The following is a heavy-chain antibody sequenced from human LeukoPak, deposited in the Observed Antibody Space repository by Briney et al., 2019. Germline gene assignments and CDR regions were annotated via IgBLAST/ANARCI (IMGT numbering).Heavy chain of an antibody. J-gene: IGHJ3*02. Sequence: PGGSLRLSCAASGFTFSNYWMIWVRRAPGKGLEWVAVISYDGSNKYYADSVKGRFTISRDNSKNTLYLQMNSLRAEDTAVYYCARGEWEVWYYDILTGSDAFDIWGQGTMVTVSS. D-gene: IGHD3-9*01. CDR1: GFTFSNYW. CDR2: ISYDGSNK. CDR3: ARGEWEVWYYDILTGSDAFDI. V-gene: IGHV3-30-3*01.